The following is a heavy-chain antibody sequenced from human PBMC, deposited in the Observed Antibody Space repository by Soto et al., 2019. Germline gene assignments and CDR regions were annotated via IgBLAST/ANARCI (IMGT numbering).Heavy chain of an antibody. Sequence: EVQLLESGGGLVQPGGSLRLSCAASGFTFSSYAMSWVRQAPGKGLEWVGRIRSKANSYATAYAASVKGRFTISRDDSKNTAYLQMNSLKTEDTAVYYCTRHKYCSSTSCSVYYGMDVWGQGTTVTVSS. CDR1: GFTFSSYA. CDR2: IRSKANSYAT. D-gene: IGHD2-2*01. V-gene: IGHV3-73*01. CDR3: TRHKYCSSTSCSVYYGMDV. J-gene: IGHJ6*02.